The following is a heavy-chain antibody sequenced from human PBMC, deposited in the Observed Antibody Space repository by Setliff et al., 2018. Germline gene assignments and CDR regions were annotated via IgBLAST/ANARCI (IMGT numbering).Heavy chain of an antibody. Sequence: GASVKVSCKASGDPFNAYGIHWVRQAPGQGLEWMGWISGYNGKTHYAEKFHGRVTMTTDTSTNTAYMEVRSLRYDDTAVFYCARGSGGNPVEDGFDLWGQGTMVTVSS. J-gene: IGHJ3*01. CDR1: GDPFNAYG. CDR3: ARGSGGNPVEDGFDL. V-gene: IGHV1-18*01. CDR2: ISGYNGKT. D-gene: IGHD2-15*01.